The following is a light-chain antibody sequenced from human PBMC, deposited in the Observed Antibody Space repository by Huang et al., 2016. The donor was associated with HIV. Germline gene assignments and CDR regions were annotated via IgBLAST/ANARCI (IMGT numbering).Light chain of an antibody. CDR1: QSVVN. Sequence: EIVLTQSPATLSLSPGERATLSCRASQSVVNLAWYQYRPGQAPRLLIYDASNRAPGIPARFSGSGSGTDFTLTVNILQPEDSAVYYCQQRNSWPPITFGQGTRLEIK. CDR3: QQRNSWPPIT. V-gene: IGKV3-11*01. J-gene: IGKJ5*01. CDR2: DAS.